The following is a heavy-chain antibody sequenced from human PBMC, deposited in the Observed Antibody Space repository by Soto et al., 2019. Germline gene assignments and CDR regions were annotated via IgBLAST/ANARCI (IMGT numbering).Heavy chain of an antibody. CDR2: IWHDERST. J-gene: IGHJ2*01. V-gene: IGHV3-33*01. D-gene: IGHD3-3*01. Sequence: QVQLVESGGGVVQPGGSLRLSCAASEFSLNNYVVHWVRQAPGKGLEWVAVIWHDERSTHYAESVKGRFTISRDTSKNVLYLQMNSLRVEDTAVYYCARCPIFDAWYFDFWGRGTLVTVSS. CDR3: ARCPIFDAWYFDF. CDR1: EFSLNNYV.